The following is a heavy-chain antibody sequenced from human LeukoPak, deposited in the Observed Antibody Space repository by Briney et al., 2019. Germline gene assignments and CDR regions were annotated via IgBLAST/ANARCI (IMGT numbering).Heavy chain of an antibody. CDR2: INPNSGGT. V-gene: IGHV1-2*02. J-gene: IGHJ6*02. D-gene: IGHD3-9*01. CDR3: ARPPNVLRYFDGPENYYYYGMDV. Sequence: ASVKVSCKASGYTFTGYHMHWVRQAPGQGLEWTGWINPNSGGTNYAQKFQGRVTMTRDTSISTAYMELSRLRSDDTAVYYCARPPNVLRYFDGPENYYYYGMDVWGQGTTVTVSS. CDR1: GYTFTGYH.